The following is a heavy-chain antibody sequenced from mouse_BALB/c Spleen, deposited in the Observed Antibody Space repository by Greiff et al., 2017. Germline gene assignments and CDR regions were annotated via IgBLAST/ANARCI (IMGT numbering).Heavy chain of an antibody. J-gene: IGHJ3*02. V-gene: IGHV5-6-5*01. D-gene: IGHD2-1*01. Sequence: EVQGVESGGGLVKPGGSLKLSCAASGFTFSSYAMSWVRQTPEKRLEWVASISSGGSTYYPDSVKGRFTISRDNARNILYLQMSSLRSEDTAMYYCARGGVVTGWGQGTLVTVSA. CDR2: ISSGGST. CDR3: ARGGVVTG. CDR1: GFTFSSYA.